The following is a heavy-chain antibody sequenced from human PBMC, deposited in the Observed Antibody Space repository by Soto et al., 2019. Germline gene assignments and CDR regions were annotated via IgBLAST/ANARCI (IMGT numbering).Heavy chain of an antibody. D-gene: IGHD2-2*01. V-gene: IGHV3-23*01. CDR1: GFTFSGYS. Sequence: GGSLRLSCTASGFTFSGYSMSWVRQAPGKGLEWVSAISGSGGSTYYADSVKGRFTISRDNSKNTLYLQMNSLRAEDTAVYYCAKGQCSSTSCQTFYYYGMDVWGQGTTVTVSS. CDR3: AKGQCSSTSCQTFYYYGMDV. J-gene: IGHJ6*02. CDR2: ISGSGGST.